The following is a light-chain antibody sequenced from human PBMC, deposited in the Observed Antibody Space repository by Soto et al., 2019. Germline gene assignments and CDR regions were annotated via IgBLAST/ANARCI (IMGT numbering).Light chain of an antibody. V-gene: IGLV2-14*01. CDR2: EVS. CDR1: SSDDVGYNY. CDR3: SLYTSSSTPYVV. J-gene: IGLJ2*01. Sequence: QSALTQPASVSGSPGQSITISCTGTSSDDVGYNYVSWYQQHPGKAPKLMIYEVSNRPSGVSNRFSGSKSGNTASLTISGLQAEDEADYYCSLYTSSSTPYVVFGGGTKLTVL.